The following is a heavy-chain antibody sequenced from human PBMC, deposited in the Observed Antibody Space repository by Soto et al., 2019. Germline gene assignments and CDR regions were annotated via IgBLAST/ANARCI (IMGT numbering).Heavy chain of an antibody. Sequence: QVQLVQSGAEVKKPGSSVKVSCKASGGTFSSYAISWVRQAPGQGLEWMGGIITIFGTANYAQKFQGRVTIPADESTSTAYMELSSLRSEDTAVYYCARASNLVLRGYSYGYGGYYYGMDVWGQGTTVTVSS. V-gene: IGHV1-69*01. CDR1: GGTFSSYA. J-gene: IGHJ6*02. CDR2: IITIFGTA. D-gene: IGHD5-18*01. CDR3: ARASNLVLRGYSYGYGGYYYGMDV.